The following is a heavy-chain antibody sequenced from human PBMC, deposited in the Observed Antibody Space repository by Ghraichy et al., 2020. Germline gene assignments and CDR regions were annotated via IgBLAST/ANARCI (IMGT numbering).Heavy chain of an antibody. CDR3: ARVMGYCSSPSCYHFDH. CDR1: GYTFTNYD. V-gene: IGHV1-8*01. J-gene: IGHJ4*02. Sequence: ASVKVSCKASGYTFTNYDINWVRQATGQGLEWMGWMNPNNGNTGHAQKFQGRVTMTRSTSISTAYMELSSLRSEDTAVYYCARVMGYCSSPSCYHFDHWGQGTPVTVSS. D-gene: IGHD2-2*01. CDR2: MNPNNGNT.